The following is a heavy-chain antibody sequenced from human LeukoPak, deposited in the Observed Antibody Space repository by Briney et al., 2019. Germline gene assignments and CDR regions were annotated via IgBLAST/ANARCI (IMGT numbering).Heavy chain of an antibody. D-gene: IGHD1-1*01. J-gene: IGHJ3*02. CDR2: ISGSGGST. CDR3: ARVAWNWNGRNAFDI. CDR1: GFTFSSYA. Sequence: PGGSLRLSCAASGFTFSSYAMNWVRQAPGKGLEWVSAISGSGGSTYYADSVKGRFTISRDNAKNTLYLQMNSLRAEDTAVYYCARVAWNWNGRNAFDIWGQGTMVTVSS. V-gene: IGHV3-23*01.